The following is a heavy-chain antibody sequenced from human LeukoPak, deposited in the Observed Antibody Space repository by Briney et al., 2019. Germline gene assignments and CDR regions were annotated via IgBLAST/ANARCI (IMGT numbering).Heavy chain of an antibody. V-gene: IGHV3-66*01. Sequence: PRGSPRLSCAASGFTVGSNYMSWVRQAPGKGLEWVSVIYSGGSTYYTDSVMGRFTISRDNSKNTLYLQMNSLRAEDTAVYYCARDSWQLAVIDYWGQATMV. CDR2: IYSGGST. CDR1: GFTVGSNY. D-gene: IGHD6-6*01. CDR3: ARDSWQLAVIDY. J-gene: IGHJ4*02.